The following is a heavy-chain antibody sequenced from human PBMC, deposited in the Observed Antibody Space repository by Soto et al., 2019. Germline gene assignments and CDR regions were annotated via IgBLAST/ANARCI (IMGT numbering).Heavy chain of an antibody. CDR3: ARDLAKGCGSAGFDY. V-gene: IGHV1-2*02. D-gene: IGHD6-25*01. Sequence: QVQLVQSGAEVKKPGASVKVSCKASGYTFTGYYIHWVRQAPGQGLEWMGWINPNRGGTKYPQKFQGRVTMTRDTSISTVYMSLTGLKSDDTAVYFCARDLAKGCGSAGFDYWGQGTLVAVSS. J-gene: IGHJ4*02. CDR1: GYTFTGYY. CDR2: INPNRGGT.